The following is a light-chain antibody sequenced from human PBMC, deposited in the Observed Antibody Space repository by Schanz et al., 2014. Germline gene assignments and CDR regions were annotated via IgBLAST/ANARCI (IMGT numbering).Light chain of an antibody. Sequence: QSVLTQPPSVSGAPGQRVTISCTGSSSNIGAGYDVHWYQQLPGTAPKLLIYGNSNRPSGVPDRFSASKSGTSASLAITGLQPEDEAEYYCQCYDTKMTEVFGGGTKLTVL. CDR1: SSNIGAGYD. J-gene: IGLJ2*01. V-gene: IGLV1-40*01. CDR3: QCYDTKMTEV. CDR2: GNS.